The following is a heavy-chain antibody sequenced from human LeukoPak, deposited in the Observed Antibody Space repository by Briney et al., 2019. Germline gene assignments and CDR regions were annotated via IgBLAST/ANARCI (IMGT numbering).Heavy chain of an antibody. CDR1: GGSISSLY. Sequence: SETLSLTCSVSGGSISSLYWSWIRQPPGKGLEWIGYIYYTGSTNYNPSLKSRVTMFVDMSKNQFSLRLSSVAAADTAVYYCARHRAYSSSSPFDYWGQGTLVTVSS. J-gene: IGHJ4*02. D-gene: IGHD6-6*01. V-gene: IGHV4-59*08. CDR3: ARHRAYSSSSPFDY. CDR2: IYYTGST.